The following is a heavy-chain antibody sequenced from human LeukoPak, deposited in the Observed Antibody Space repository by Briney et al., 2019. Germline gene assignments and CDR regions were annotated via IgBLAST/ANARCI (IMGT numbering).Heavy chain of an antibody. CDR2: INHSGST. J-gene: IGHJ4*02. CDR3: AATSRRRVDYYDSSGYYYPY. Sequence: SETLSLTCAVSGGSFSGYYWSWIRQPPGKGLEWIGEINHSGSTNYNPSLKSRVTISVDTSKNQFSLKLSSVTAADTAVYYCAATSRRRVDYYDSSGYYYPYWGQGTLVTVSS. CDR1: GGSFSGYY. V-gene: IGHV4-34*01. D-gene: IGHD3-22*01.